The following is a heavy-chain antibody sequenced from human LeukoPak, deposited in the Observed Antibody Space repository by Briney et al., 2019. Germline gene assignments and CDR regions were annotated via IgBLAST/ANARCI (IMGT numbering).Heavy chain of an antibody. CDR3: AGSPVHWDRFNH. CDR1: GGSISSYY. V-gene: IGHV4-59*01. Sequence: NSSETLSLTCNVSGGSISSYYCSWIRQTPGKGLEWLGYLSYTGRTNYNPSLNSRLTISVDTSKKQFSLKLKSVTSADTAVYFCAGSPVHWDRFNHWGQGTLVTVSS. J-gene: IGHJ4*02. D-gene: IGHD1-26*01. CDR2: LSYTGRT.